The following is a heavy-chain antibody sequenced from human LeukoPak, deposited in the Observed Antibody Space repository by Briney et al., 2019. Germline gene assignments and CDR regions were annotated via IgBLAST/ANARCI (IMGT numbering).Heavy chain of an antibody. CDR3: TRGYYEAFDY. Sequence: SETLSLTCVVSGASISSDPWNWIRQLPGKGLEWIGNVDYNGATKYNPSLKSRITMSLDTSKNQFSLKLTSVTAADTALYFCTRGYYEAFDYGGQGRLVTVSS. D-gene: IGHD3-16*01. CDR2: VDYNGAT. J-gene: IGHJ4*02. V-gene: IGHV4-59*01. CDR1: GASISSDP.